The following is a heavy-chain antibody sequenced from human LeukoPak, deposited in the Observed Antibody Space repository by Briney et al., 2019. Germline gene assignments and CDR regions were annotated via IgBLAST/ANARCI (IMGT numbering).Heavy chain of an antibody. V-gene: IGHV1-2*02. CDR1: GYTFTSYG. CDR2: INPASGGT. Sequence: ASVKVSCKASGYTFTSYGISWVRQAPGQGLEWMGWINPASGGTNYAQKFQGRVTMTRDTSFSAAYIDLSRLNSDDAAVYYCARGGSFWGYYYVDVWGKGTTVTVSS. D-gene: IGHD3-16*01. CDR3: ARGGSFWGYYYVDV. J-gene: IGHJ6*03.